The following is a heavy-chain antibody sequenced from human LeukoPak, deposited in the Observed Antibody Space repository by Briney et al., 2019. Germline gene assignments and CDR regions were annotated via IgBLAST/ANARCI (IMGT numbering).Heavy chain of an antibody. Sequence: PSETLSLTCTVSGGSISSYYWSWLRQPPGKGLEWIGYIYSSGSTNYSPSLKSRVTISVDTSKNQFSLELYSVTAADTAVYYCARRYSGYGNAFDIWGQGTMVTVSS. J-gene: IGHJ3*02. D-gene: IGHD5-12*01. CDR1: GGSISSYY. V-gene: IGHV4-59*08. CDR2: IYSSGST. CDR3: ARRYSGYGNAFDI.